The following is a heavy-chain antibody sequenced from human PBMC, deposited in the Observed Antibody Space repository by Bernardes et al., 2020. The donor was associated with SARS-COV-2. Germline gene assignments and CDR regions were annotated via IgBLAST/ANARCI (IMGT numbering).Heavy chain of an antibody. J-gene: IGHJ2*01. Sequence: SETLSLTCTVSGGSISSYFWSWIRKPPGKGLEWIGYSYYTGSTNYNPSLKSRLTISLDTSKSQFSLNLSSVTAADTAVYYCARTRRGYWYFDVWGRGTLVTVSS. CDR2: SYYTGST. V-gene: IGHV4-59*01. CDR3: ARTRRGYWYFDV. CDR1: GGSISSYF.